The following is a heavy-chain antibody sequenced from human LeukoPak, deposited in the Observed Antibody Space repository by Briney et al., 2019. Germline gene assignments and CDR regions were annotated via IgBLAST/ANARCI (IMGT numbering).Heavy chain of an antibody. CDR1: GGSISSGDYY. CDR2: IYYSGSA. CDR3: ARAIVVVGIWYFDL. V-gene: IGHV4-30-4*01. D-gene: IGHD2-21*01. J-gene: IGHJ2*01. Sequence: SETLSLTCTVSGGSISSGDYYWSWIRQPPGKGLECIGYIYYSGSAYYNPSLKSRITISVDTSKNQFSLKLNSVTAADTAMYYCARAIVVVGIWYFDLWGRGTLVTVSS.